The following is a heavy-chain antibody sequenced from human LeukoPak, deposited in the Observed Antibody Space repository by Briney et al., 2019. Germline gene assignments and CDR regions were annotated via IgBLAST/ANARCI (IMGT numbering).Heavy chain of an antibody. CDR2: TSGSGGST. V-gene: IGHV3-23*01. J-gene: IGHJ6*02. CDR1: GFTFSSYA. Sequence: GGSLRLSCAASGFTFSSYAMSWVRQAPGKGLEWVSATSGSGGSTYYADSVKGRFTISRDNSKNTLYLQMNSLRAEDTAVYYCAKSTAGYDFWSGLYYYGMDVWGQGTTVTVSS. CDR3: AKSTAGYDFWSGLYYYGMDV. D-gene: IGHD3-3*01.